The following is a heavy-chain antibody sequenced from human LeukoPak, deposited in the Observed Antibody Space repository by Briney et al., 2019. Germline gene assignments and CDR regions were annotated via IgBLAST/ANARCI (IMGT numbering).Heavy chain of an antibody. CDR2: IYHSGST. J-gene: IGHJ4*02. D-gene: IGHD3-10*01. CDR3: ARGGIMVRGVIQHFDY. CDR1: GGSISSGGYS. V-gene: IGHV4-30-2*01. Sequence: SQTLSLTCAVSGGSISSGGYSWSWIRQPPGKGLEWIGYIYHSGSTYYNPSLKSRVTISVDRSKNQFSLKLSSVTAADTAVYYCARGGIMVRGVIQHFDYWGQGTLVTVSS.